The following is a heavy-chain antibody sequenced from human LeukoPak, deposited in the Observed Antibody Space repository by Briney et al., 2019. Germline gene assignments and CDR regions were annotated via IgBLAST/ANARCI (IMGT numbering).Heavy chain of an antibody. CDR1: GYTFTDYY. V-gene: IGHV1-69-2*01. CDR3: ATEIMGLRDEYYYYYYMDV. J-gene: IGHJ6*03. Sequence: ASVKVSCKVSGYTFTDYYMHWVQQAPGKGLEWMGLVDPEDGGTIYAEKFQGRVTITADTSTDTAYMELSSLRSEDTAVYYCATEIMGLRDEYYYYYYMDVWGKGTTVTVSS. CDR2: VDPEDGGT. D-gene: IGHD2-21*01.